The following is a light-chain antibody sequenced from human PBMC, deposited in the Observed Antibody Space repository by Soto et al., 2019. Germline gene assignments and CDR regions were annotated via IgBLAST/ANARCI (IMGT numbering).Light chain of an antibody. Sequence: SVLTQPPSAAGSPGQSATIACTGTKDDIGLYDFVSWYHHHPDKAPRLIIYEVVQRPSGVPDRFSGSKSGNTASLTVSGLQGGDEADYFCKSYACTTTYDFGSGTKVTV. CDR2: EVV. CDR3: KSYACTTTYD. V-gene: IGLV2-8*01. CDR1: KDDIGLYDF. J-gene: IGLJ1*01.